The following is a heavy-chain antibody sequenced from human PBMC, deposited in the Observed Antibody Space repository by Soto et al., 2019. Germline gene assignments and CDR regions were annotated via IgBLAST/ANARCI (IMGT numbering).Heavy chain of an antibody. Sequence: SETLSLTCTVSGGSISSSSYYWGWIRQPPGKGLEWIGSIYYSGSTYYNPSLKSRVTISVDTSKNQFSLKLSSVTAADTAVYYCARLPVRSSSGFDYWGQGTLVTVSS. V-gene: IGHV4-39*01. J-gene: IGHJ4*02. CDR3: ARLPVRSSSGFDY. CDR2: IYYSGST. CDR1: GGSISSSSYY. D-gene: IGHD6-6*01.